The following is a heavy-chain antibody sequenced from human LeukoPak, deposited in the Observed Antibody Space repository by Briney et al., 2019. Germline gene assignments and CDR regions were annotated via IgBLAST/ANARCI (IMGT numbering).Heavy chain of an antibody. J-gene: IGHJ4*02. V-gene: IGHV4-39*01. Sequence: PSETLSLTCTVSGGSISSSSYYWGWIRQPPGKGLEWIGSIYYSGSTYYNPSLKSRVTISVDTSKNQFSLKLSSVTAADTAVYYCARVRLGQGLGYWGQGTLVTVSS. D-gene: IGHD4-11*01. CDR2: IYYSGST. CDR3: ARVRLGQGLGY. CDR1: GGSISSSSYY.